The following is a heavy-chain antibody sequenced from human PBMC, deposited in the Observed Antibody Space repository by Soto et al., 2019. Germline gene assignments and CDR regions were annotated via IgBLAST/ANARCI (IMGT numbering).Heavy chain of an antibody. Sequence: EVQLVESGGGLVKPGGSLRLSCAASGFSFSNAWMSWVRQAPGKGLEWVGRIKSKTDGGTTDYAAPVKGRFTISRDDSKNTLYLQMNSLKTEDTAVYYCTTPDYYGSGSSYYFDYWGQGTLVTVSS. CDR3: TTPDYYGSGSSYYFDY. V-gene: IGHV3-15*01. CDR2: IKSKTDGGTT. J-gene: IGHJ4*02. CDR1: GFSFSNAW. D-gene: IGHD3-10*01.